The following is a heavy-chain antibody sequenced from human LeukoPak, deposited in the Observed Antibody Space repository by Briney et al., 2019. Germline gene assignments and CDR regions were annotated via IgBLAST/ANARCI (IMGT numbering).Heavy chain of an antibody. Sequence: SQTLLLTCAISGDSFSSNSAAWNWIRQSPSRGLEWLGRTYYRSKWYNDYAVSVKSRITINPDTSKNQFSLQLNSVTPEDTAVYYCARVNYYDSSGYYYYYYYYGMDVWGQGTTVTVSS. J-gene: IGHJ6*02. CDR2: TYYRSKWYN. D-gene: IGHD3-22*01. CDR1: GDSFSSNSAA. V-gene: IGHV6-1*01. CDR3: ARVNYYDSSGYYYYYYYYGMDV.